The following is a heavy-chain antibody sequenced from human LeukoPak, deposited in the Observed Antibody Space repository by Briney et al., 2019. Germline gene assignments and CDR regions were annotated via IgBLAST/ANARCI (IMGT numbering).Heavy chain of an antibody. CDR2: ISSSSSTI. V-gene: IGHV3-48*04. Sequence: GGSLRLSCAASGFTFSSYAMSWVRQAPGKGLEWVSYISSSSSTIYYADSVKGRFTISRDNAKDSLYLQMNSLRAEDTAVYYCARDYGAGMDVWGQGTTVTVSS. D-gene: IGHD4-17*01. J-gene: IGHJ6*02. CDR1: GFTFSSYA. CDR3: ARDYGAGMDV.